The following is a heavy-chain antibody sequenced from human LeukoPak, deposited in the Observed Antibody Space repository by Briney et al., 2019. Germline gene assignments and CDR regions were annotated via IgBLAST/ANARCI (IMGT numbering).Heavy chain of an antibody. D-gene: IGHD6-13*01. CDR3: ARQVRGSSCLDY. CDR2: IYYGGST. J-gene: IGHJ4*02. CDR1: GGSISSSTYY. V-gene: IGHV4-39*01. Sequence: SETLSLTCSVSGGSISSSTYYWSWIRQPPGKGLEWIGSIYYGGSTHNNPSLKSRVTISVDTSKNQFSLKLSSVTAADTAVYYCARQVRGSSCLDYWGQGTLVTVSS.